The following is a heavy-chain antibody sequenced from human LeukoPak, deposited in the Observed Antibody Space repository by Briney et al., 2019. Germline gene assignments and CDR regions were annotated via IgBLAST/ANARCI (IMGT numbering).Heavy chain of an antibody. D-gene: IGHD2-15*01. Sequence: GGSLRLSCAASGFTFSNSAMAWVRQAPGKGLEWVSSISTGGGSTYSADSVKGRFTTSRDKSKDTLFLQMNSLRVEDTAVYHCARQIGYCSDGSCYFDYWGRGTLVTVSS. CDR3: ARQIGYCSDGSCYFDY. CDR2: ISTGGGST. CDR1: GFTFSNSA. V-gene: IGHV3-23*01. J-gene: IGHJ4*02.